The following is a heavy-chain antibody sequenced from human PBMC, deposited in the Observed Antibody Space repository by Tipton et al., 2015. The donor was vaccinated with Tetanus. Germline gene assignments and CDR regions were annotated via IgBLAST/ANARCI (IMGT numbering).Heavy chain of an antibody. CDR3: ARDQFTTHRDDASDV. CDR2: INTNTGNP. CDR1: GYTFTKHG. Sequence: QSGAEVKKPGASVKVSCKASGYTFTKHGINWVRQAPGQGLEWMGWINTNTGNPTYAQAFTGRFVFSLDTSVNTAYLQIKSLKPEDTAMYYCARDQFTTHRDDASDVWGQGTMLTVSS. D-gene: IGHD3-22*01. J-gene: IGHJ3*01. V-gene: IGHV7-4-1*02.